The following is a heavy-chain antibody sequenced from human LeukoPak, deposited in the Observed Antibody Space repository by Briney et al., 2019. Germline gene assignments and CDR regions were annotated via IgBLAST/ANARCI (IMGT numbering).Heavy chain of an antibody. CDR3: AKALEQETVIALDS. V-gene: IGHV3-23*01. Sequence: GGSLRLSCAASGFTFSTYGMSWVRQAPGKGLEWVSAISGSGGSTYYADSVKGRFTISRDNSKNTLYLQMNSLRAEDTSIYFCAKALEQETVIALDSWGQGTLVTVSS. CDR1: GFTFSTYG. D-gene: IGHD6-13*01. CDR2: ISGSGGST. J-gene: IGHJ4*02.